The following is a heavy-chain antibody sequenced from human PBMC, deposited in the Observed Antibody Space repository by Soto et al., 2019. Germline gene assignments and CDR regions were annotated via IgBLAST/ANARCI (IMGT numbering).Heavy chain of an antibody. Sequence: QMQLQESVPGLVKPSETLSLTCSVSGSSLSHPYWSWIRLPPGGGLEWIGFMDYSGRTNYNASCTSRITMSVDTTKNQFTLTLDFVTAADTALYYCHGADRYEAAVGGQGTTVIVSS. D-gene: IGHD2-21*02. J-gene: IGHJ6*02. CDR1: GSSLSHPY. CDR2: MDYSGRT. CDR3: HGADRYEAAV. V-gene: IGHV4-59*03.